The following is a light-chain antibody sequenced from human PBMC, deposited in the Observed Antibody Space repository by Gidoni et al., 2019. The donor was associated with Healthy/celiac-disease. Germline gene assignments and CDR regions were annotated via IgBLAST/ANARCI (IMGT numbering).Light chain of an antibody. CDR1: QSINSY. Sequence: DIQMTHSPSSLSASVGDRVTITCRASQSINSYLNWYQQKPGKAPKLLIYAASSLQSGVPSRFSGSGSGTDFTLTISSLQPEDFATYYCQQSYSTLGTFGPGTKVDIK. CDR3: QQSYSTLGT. J-gene: IGKJ3*01. V-gene: IGKV1-39*01. CDR2: AAS.